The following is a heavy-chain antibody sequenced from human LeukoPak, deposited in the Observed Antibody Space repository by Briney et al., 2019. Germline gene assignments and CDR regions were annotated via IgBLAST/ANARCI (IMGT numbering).Heavy chain of an antibody. CDR2: IIPILGIA. Sequence: ASVKVSCKASGGTFSSYAISWVRQAPGQGLEWMGRIIPILGIANYAQKFQGRVTITADKSTSTAYMELSSLRSEDTAVYYCARVLGDGYNWIWGQGTLVTVSS. J-gene: IGHJ4*02. V-gene: IGHV1-69*04. CDR3: ARVLGDGYNWI. CDR1: GGTFSSYA. D-gene: IGHD5-24*01.